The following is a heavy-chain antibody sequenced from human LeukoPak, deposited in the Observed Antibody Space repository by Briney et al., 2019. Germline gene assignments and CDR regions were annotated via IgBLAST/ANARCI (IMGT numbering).Heavy chain of an antibody. J-gene: IGHJ6*03. CDR2: IKQDGSEK. V-gene: IGHV3-7*01. D-gene: IGHD3-22*01. CDR3: ARSKPYYYDSSGYFYPYYYYYMDV. CDR1: GFTFSSYW. Sequence: PGGSLRLSCAASGFTFSSYWMSWVRQAPGKGLEWVANIKQDGSEKYYVDSVKGRFTISRDNAKNSLYLQMNSLRAEDTAVYYCARSKPYYYDSSGYFYPYYYYYMDVWGKGTTVTVSS.